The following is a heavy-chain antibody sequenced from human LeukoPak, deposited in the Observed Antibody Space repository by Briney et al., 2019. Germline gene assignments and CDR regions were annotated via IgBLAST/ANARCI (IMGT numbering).Heavy chain of an antibody. J-gene: IGHJ4*02. Sequence: ASVQVSCQASGYTFTGYYIHWVRQAPGQGVAWMGWINPNTGGTYYAQKFQGRVTWTSDTSITTAYMELSSLRSDDTAVYFCAREGMDYGGNSVFVLWGQGTLVTVSS. V-gene: IGHV1-2*02. CDR1: GYTFTGYY. CDR2: INPNTGGT. D-gene: IGHD4-23*01. CDR3: AREGMDYGGNSVFVL.